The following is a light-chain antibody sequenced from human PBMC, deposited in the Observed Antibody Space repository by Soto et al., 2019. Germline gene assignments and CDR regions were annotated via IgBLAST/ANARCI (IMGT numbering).Light chain of an antibody. J-gene: IGKJ3*01. CDR3: HQYGPYLLT. CDR1: QDITNH. V-gene: IGKV1-33*01. Sequence: DIQMTQSPTSLSASVGDRVTITCQANQDITNHLNWYQQKPGKAPKLLIYDASNLETGVPSRFSGGGSGTDFTLTIISLQHEDFATYYCHQYGPYLLTFGPGTKVH. CDR2: DAS.